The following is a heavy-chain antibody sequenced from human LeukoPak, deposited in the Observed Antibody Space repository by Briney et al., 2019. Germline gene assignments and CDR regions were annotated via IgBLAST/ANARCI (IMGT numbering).Heavy chain of an antibody. Sequence: PGGSLRLSCAASGFTFSSYAMSWVRQAPGKGLEWVSAISGSGGSTYCADSVKGRFTISRDNSKNTLYLQMNSLRAEDTAVYYCAKVAYDFWSGYYDYWGQGTLVTVSS. D-gene: IGHD3-3*01. J-gene: IGHJ4*02. CDR1: GFTFSSYA. CDR3: AKVAYDFWSGYYDY. CDR2: ISGSGGST. V-gene: IGHV3-23*01.